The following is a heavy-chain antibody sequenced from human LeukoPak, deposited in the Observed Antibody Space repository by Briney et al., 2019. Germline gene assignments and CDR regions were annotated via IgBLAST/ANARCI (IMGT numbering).Heavy chain of an antibody. V-gene: IGHV4-31*03. CDR1: GGSIRSSYYY. J-gene: IGHJ4*02. CDR2: IYYSGST. Sequence: SETLSLTCTVSGGSIRSSYYYWSWIRQHPGKGLEWIGYIYYSGSTYYNPSLKSRVTISVDTSKNQFSLKLNSVTAADTAVYYCARDNSGYFVFDYWGQGTLVTVSP. D-gene: IGHD3-22*01. CDR3: ARDNSGYFVFDY.